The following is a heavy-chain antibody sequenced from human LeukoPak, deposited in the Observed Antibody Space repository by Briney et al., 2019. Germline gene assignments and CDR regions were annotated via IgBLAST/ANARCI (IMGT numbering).Heavy chain of an antibody. CDR1: GGSFSGYY. J-gene: IGHJ6*03. CDR2: INHSRST. D-gene: IGHD2-2*01. V-gene: IGHV4-34*01. Sequence: PSETLSLTCAVYGGSFSGYYWSWIRQPPGQGLEWIGEINHSRSTNYNPSLKSRVTISVDTSKNQFSLKLSSVTAADTAVYYCARGVKCSSTSCYGLRYMDVWGKGTTVTVSS. CDR3: ARGVKCSSTSCYGLRYMDV.